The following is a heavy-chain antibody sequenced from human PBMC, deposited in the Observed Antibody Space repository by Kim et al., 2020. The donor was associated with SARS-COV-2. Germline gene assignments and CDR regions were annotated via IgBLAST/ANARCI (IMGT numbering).Heavy chain of an antibody. CDR2: ISWNSGSI. V-gene: IGHV3-9*01. D-gene: IGHD2-15*01. J-gene: IGHJ3*02. CDR1: GFTFGDYA. CDR3: AKDQAPLLGIAFDI. Sequence: GGSLRLSCAASGFTFGDYAMHWVRQAPGEGLEWVSGISWNSGSIGYADSVKGRFTISRDNAKNSLYLQMNSLRAEDTALYYCAKDQAPLLGIAFDIWGQGTMVTVSS.